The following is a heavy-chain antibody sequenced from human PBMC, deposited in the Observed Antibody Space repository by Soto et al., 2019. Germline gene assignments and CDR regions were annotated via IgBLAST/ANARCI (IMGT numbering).Heavy chain of an antibody. J-gene: IGHJ4*02. V-gene: IGHV6-1*01. CDR2: TYYRSKWYN. CDR3: ARDLDLGSGGVYYFDY. CDR1: GDSVSSNSAA. Sequence: SQTLSLTCAISGDSVSSNSAAWNWIRQSPSRGLEWLGRTYYRSKWYNDYAVSVKSRITINPATSKNQFSLQLNSVTPEATAVYYCARDLDLGSGGVYYFDYWGQGTLVTVSS. D-gene: IGHD2-15*01.